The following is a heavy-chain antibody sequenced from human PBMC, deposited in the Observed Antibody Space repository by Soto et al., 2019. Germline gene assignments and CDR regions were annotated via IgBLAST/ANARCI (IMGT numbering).Heavy chain of an antibody. J-gene: IGHJ1*01. CDR3: ASSGERDDYDSSGYG. Sequence: QVQLVQSGAEVKKPGSSVKVSCKASGGTFSNYAISWVRQAPGQGLEWMGEIIPIFGTTKNAQKFQGRVTSTASYSTGTAYMEMGSLTSEYTAVYYCASSGERDDYDSSGYGWGQGTLVTVSS. V-gene: IGHV1-69*12. D-gene: IGHD3-22*01. CDR1: GGTFSNYA. CDR2: IIPIFGTT.